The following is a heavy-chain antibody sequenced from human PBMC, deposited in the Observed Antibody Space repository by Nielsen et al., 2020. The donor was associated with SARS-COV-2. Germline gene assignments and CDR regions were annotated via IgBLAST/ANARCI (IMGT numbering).Heavy chain of an antibody. V-gene: IGHV1-46*01. CDR2: INPTGGST. J-gene: IGHJ4*02. Sequence: ASVKVSCKAFGYIFTSYYMHWVRQAPGQGLEWMGIINPTGGSTSYAQKFQGRVTMTRDTSTSTVYMELSSLRSEDTAVYYCAADYYGEGGLYYFDYWGQGTLVTVSS. D-gene: IGHD4-17*01. CDR3: AADYYGEGGLYYFDY. CDR1: GYIFTSYY.